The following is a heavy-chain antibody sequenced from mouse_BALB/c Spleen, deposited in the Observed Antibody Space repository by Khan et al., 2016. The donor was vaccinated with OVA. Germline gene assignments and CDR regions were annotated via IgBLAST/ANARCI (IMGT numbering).Heavy chain of an antibody. Sequence: EVQLQESGPGLVKPAQSLSLTCSVTGYSITSGYYWNWIRQFPGNKLEWMGYMNYDGVNTYNPSLKNRISITRDTSTNQVFLTFTSLTTEDTATYSCARSYFSYDETWFAYWGQGTLVTVSA. CDR2: MNYDGVN. J-gene: IGHJ3*01. V-gene: IGHV3-6*02. CDR1: GYSITSGYY. D-gene: IGHD2-12*01. CDR3: ARSYFSYDETWFAY.